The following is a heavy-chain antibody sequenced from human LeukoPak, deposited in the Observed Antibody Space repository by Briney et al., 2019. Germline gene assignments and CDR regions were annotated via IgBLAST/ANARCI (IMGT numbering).Heavy chain of an antibody. CDR2: TYYRSKWYT. CDR1: GDIVSSNSAA. V-gene: IGHV6-1*01. Sequence: SQTLSLTCAISGDIVSSNSAAWNWIRQSPSRGLEWLGRTYYRSKWYTYYAASVKSRIAINRDTSKNQFSLQLNSVTPEDTAVYYCARSTGPIDYWGQGTLVTVSS. J-gene: IGHJ4*02. D-gene: IGHD1-1*01. CDR3: ARSTGPIDY.